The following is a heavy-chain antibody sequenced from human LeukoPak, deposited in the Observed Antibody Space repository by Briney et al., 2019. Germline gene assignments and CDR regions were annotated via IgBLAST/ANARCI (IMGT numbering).Heavy chain of an antibody. J-gene: IGHJ5*02. CDR1: GFTSSSYW. Sequence: GSLRLPCAASGFTSSSYWMHWVRQVPGKGLVWVSRISGDGTARNYADSVKGRFTISRDDAKNTVDLQMNSLRGEDTAVYYCVRGRGSYGWFDPWGQGTLVTVSS. CDR3: VRGRGSYGWFDP. V-gene: IGHV3-74*01. CDR2: ISGDGTAR. D-gene: IGHD3-10*01.